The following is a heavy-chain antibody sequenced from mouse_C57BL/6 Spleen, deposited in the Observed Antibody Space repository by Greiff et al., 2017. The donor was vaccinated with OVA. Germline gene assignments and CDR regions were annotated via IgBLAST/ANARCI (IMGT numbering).Heavy chain of an antibody. Sequence: DVHLVESGAELVKPGASVKLSCTASGFTIKDYYMHWVKQRPEQGLEWIGRIDPEDGETKYAPKFQGKATITADTSSNTAYLQLSSLTSEDTAVYYCARYSNYPYYFDYWGQGTTLTVSS. CDR3: ARYSNYPYYFDY. J-gene: IGHJ2*01. CDR1: GFTIKDYY. CDR2: IDPEDGET. V-gene: IGHV14-2*01. D-gene: IGHD2-5*01.